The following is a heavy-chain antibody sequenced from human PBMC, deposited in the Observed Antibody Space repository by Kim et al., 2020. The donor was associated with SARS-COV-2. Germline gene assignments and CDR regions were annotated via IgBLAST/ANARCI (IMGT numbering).Heavy chain of an antibody. V-gene: IGHV3-30*07. CDR3: ARDRGIAVAGTTYYFDY. J-gene: IGHJ4*02. Sequence: VKGRFTISRDNSKNTLYLPMTSLRAEDTAVYYCARDRGIAVAGTTYYFDYWGQGTLVTVSS. D-gene: IGHD6-19*01.